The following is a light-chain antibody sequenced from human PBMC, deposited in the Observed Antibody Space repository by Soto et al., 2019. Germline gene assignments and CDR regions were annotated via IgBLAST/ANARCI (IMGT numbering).Light chain of an antibody. CDR1: QRINRW. Sequence: DIQMSQFPSSLTASVGDSVTIICRASQRINRWVAWYQQKPGRAPKLLIYDASSLQSGVPSRFSGSGSGTEFALTISSLQPDDFATYHCQEYNTYSWAFGQGTKVEMK. J-gene: IGKJ1*01. V-gene: IGKV1-5*02. CDR2: DAS. CDR3: QEYNTYSWA.